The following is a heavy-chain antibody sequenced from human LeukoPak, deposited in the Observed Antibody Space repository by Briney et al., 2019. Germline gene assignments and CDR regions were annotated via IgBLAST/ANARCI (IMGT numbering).Heavy chain of an antibody. CDR3: ARDTYSYGRTFDY. J-gene: IGHJ4*01. CDR2: INTDGNII. V-gene: IGHV3-74*01. D-gene: IGHD5-18*01. Sequence: GGSLRLSCAASGFTFSSYWMSWVRQAPGKGLVWVSRINTDGNIINNADSVKGRFTISRDNAKNTLYLQMNSLRAEDTAVYYCARDTYSYGRTFDYWGQGTLVTVSS. CDR1: GFTFSSYW.